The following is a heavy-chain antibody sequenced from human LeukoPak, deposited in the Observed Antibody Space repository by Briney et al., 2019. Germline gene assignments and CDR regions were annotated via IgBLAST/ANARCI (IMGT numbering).Heavy chain of an antibody. CDR2: INPNSGGT. CDR1: RYTFTGYY. D-gene: IGHD2-15*01. Sequence: GASVKVSCKASRYTFTGYYMHWVRQAPGQGLEWMGWINPNSGGTNYAQKFQGRVTMTRDTSISTAYMELSRLRSDDTAVYYCARDCSGGSCYEYFDYWGQGTLVTVSS. CDR3: ARDCSGGSCYEYFDY. J-gene: IGHJ4*02. V-gene: IGHV1-2*02.